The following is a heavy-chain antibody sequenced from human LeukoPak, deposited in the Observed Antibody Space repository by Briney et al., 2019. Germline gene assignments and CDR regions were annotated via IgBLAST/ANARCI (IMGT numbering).Heavy chain of an antibody. CDR3: ASIFDGRAFDI. CDR1: GGSISSSNYY. Sequence: PSETLSLTCTVSGGSISSSNYYWGWIRQPPGKGLEWIGSIYYSGSTYYNPSLKSRVTISVDTSKNQFSLKLSSMTAADTAVYYCASIFDGRAFDIWGQGTMVTVSS. CDR2: IYYSGST. V-gene: IGHV4-39*07. D-gene: IGHD2-21*01. J-gene: IGHJ3*02.